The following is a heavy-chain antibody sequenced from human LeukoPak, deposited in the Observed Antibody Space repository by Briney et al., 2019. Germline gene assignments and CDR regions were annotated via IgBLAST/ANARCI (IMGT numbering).Heavy chain of an antibody. V-gene: IGHV1-2*04. D-gene: IGHD6-13*01. CDR3: ARDFDSSSWYYFDY. Sequence: GASVKVSCKASGYTFTGYYMHWVRQAPGQGLEWMGWINPNSGDTNYAQKFQGWVTMTRDTSISTAYMELSRLRSDDTAVYYCARDFDSSSWYYFDYWGQGTLVTVSS. J-gene: IGHJ4*02. CDR1: GYTFTGYY. CDR2: INPNSGDT.